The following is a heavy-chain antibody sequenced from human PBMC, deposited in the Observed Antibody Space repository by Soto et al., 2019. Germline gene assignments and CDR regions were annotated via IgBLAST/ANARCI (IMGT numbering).Heavy chain of an antibody. CDR1: GSSFSSYG. D-gene: IGHD5-18*01. Sequence: QVQLVESGGGVVQPGRSLRLSCAASGSSFSSYGMHWVHQAPGKGLEWVAVISYDGSKKYYAGSVKGRFTISRDNFKNTLYLQMNSLRAEDTAVYYCAKDLGYGWGNYDAFDIWGQGTMVTVSS. J-gene: IGHJ3*02. CDR3: AKDLGYGWGNYDAFDI. CDR2: ISYDGSKK. V-gene: IGHV3-30*18.